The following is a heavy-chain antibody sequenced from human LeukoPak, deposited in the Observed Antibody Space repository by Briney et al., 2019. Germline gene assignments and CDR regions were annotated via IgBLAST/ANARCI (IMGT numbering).Heavy chain of an antibody. D-gene: IGHD3-10*01. Sequence: GESLKISCKGSGYSFTSYWIGWVRQMPGKGLEWMGIIYPGDSDTRYSPSFQGQVTISADKSISTAYLQWSSLKASDTAMYYCARYQYGSGSYYTDFTHYYYYMDVWGKGTTVTVSS. CDR2: IYPGDSDT. J-gene: IGHJ6*03. CDR3: ARYQYGSGSYYTDFTHYYYYMDV. CDR1: GYSFTSYW. V-gene: IGHV5-51*01.